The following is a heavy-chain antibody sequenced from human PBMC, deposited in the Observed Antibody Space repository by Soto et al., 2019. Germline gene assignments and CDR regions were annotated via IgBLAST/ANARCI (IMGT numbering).Heavy chain of an antibody. CDR3: ARGPQGYNWFDP. CDR1: GGSFSGYY. J-gene: IGHJ5*02. Sequence: QVQLQQWGAGLLKPSETLSLTCAVYGGSFSGYYWSWILQPPGKGLEWIGEINHSGSTNYNPSLKSRVTISVDTSKNQFSLKLSSVTAADTAVYYCARGPQGYNWFDPWGQGTLVTVSS. CDR2: INHSGST. V-gene: IGHV4-34*01.